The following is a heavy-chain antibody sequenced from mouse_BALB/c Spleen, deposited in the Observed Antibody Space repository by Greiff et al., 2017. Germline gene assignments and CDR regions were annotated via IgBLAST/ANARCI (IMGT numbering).Heavy chain of an antibody. Sequence: EVQLQQSGTVLARPGASVKMSCKASGYTFTSYWMHWVKQRPGQGLEWIGAIYPGNSDTSYNQKFKGKAKLTAVTSTSTAYMELSSLTNEDSAVYYCTKSLYGNYVEDAMDYWGQGTSVTVSS. D-gene: IGHD2-10*02. CDR3: TKSLYGNYVEDAMDY. V-gene: IGHV1-5*01. CDR2: IYPGNSDT. J-gene: IGHJ4*01. CDR1: GYTFTSYW.